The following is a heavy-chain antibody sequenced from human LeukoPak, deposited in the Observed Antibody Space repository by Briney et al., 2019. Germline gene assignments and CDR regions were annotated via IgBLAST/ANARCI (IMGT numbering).Heavy chain of an antibody. Sequence: SETLSLTCAVYGGSFSGYYWSWIRQPPGKGLEWIGEINHSGSTNYNPSLKSRVTISVDTSKNQFSLKLSSVTAADTAVYYCARYSGGYSCLDYWGQGTLVTVSS. J-gene: IGHJ4*02. D-gene: IGHD3-22*01. CDR2: INHSGST. CDR3: ARYSGGYSCLDY. CDR1: GGSFSGYY. V-gene: IGHV4-34*01.